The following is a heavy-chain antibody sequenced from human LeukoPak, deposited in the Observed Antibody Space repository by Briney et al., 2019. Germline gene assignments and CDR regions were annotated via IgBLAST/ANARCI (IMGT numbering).Heavy chain of an antibody. J-gene: IGHJ5*02. CDR2: IYYSGST. V-gene: IGHV4-39*01. D-gene: IGHD2-15*01. CDR1: GGSISSSNYY. CDR3: ARGTVGYCSGGSCQGWFDP. Sequence: SETLSLTCTVSGGSISSSNYYWGWIRQPPGKGLEWIGNIYYSGSTYYNPTLKSRVTISVDTSKNQFSLKLSSVTAADTAVYYCARGTVGYCSGGSCQGWFDPWGQGTLVTVSS.